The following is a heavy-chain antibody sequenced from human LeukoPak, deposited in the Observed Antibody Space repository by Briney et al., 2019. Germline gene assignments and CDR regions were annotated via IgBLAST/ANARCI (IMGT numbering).Heavy chain of an antibody. CDR2: ISYDGSNK. CDR3: AKDPAAGTNWFDP. V-gene: IGHV3-30*18. D-gene: IGHD6-13*01. CDR1: GFTFSSYG. J-gene: IGHJ5*02. Sequence: GGSLRLSCEASGFTFSSYGTHWVRQAPGKGLEWVAVISYDGSNKYYADYVKGRFTISRDNSKNTLYLQMNSLRAEDTAVYYCAKDPAAGTNWFDPWGQGTLVTVSS.